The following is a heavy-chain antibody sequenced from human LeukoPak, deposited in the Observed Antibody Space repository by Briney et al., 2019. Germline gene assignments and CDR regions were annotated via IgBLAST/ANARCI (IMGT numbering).Heavy chain of an antibody. CDR1: GGSIGSGGYY. Sequence: SQTLSLTCTVSGGSIGSGGYYWSWIRQHPGKGLEWIGYIYYSGSTYYNPSLKSRVTISVDTSKNQFSLKLSSVTAADTAVYYCARDRPGPHYDILTGYSSNWFDPWGQGTLVTVSS. D-gene: IGHD3-9*01. J-gene: IGHJ5*02. CDR2: IYYSGST. V-gene: IGHV4-31*03. CDR3: ARDRPGPHYDILTGYSSNWFDP.